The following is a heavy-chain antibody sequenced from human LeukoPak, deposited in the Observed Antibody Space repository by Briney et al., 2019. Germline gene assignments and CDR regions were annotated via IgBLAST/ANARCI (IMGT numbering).Heavy chain of an antibody. V-gene: IGHV1-2*02. D-gene: IGHD3-22*01. CDR3: ARDRSGDSSDFDY. Sequence: ASVKVSCKASGYTFTSYYMHWVRQAPGQGLEWMGIISPSGGTNYAQKFQGRVTMTRDTSISTAYMELSRLRSDDTAVYYCARDRSGDSSDFDYWGQGTLVTVSS. CDR2: ISPSGGT. J-gene: IGHJ4*02. CDR1: GYTFTSYY.